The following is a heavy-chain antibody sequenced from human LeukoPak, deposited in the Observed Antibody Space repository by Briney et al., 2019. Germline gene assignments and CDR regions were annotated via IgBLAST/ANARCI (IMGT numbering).Heavy chain of an antibody. CDR3: ARDPNRPADNAGDCLDY. Sequence: GGSLRLSCAASGFTFSSYSMHWVRHAPGKGLEWVAVISYDGSHKYYADSVKSRFTISRDNSKNTVYLQMTTLTTEDTAIFYCARDPNRPADNAGDCLDYWGQGTLVTVSS. V-gene: IGHV3-30*04. D-gene: IGHD2-21*02. J-gene: IGHJ4*02. CDR1: GFTFSSYS. CDR2: ISYDGSHK.